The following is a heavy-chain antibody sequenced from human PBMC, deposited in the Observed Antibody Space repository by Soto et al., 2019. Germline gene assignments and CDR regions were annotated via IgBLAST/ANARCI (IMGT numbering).Heavy chain of an antibody. J-gene: IGHJ4*02. Sequence: PGRPQRLSSAASGLTFITYSRNRVRQAPGKGLEWVSAIRCSGGRTYYADSVKGRFTFSRDNSKNTLYLQMNSLRAEDTSVFFCARGYSRCSAAFDNLGQGTLVTVSS. V-gene: IGHV3-23*01. CDR3: ARGYSRCSAAFDN. D-gene: IGHD6-13*01. CDR1: GLTFITYS. CDR2: IRCSGGRT.